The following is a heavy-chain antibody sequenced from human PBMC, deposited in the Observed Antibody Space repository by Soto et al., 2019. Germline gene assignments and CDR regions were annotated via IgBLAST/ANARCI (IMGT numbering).Heavy chain of an antibody. D-gene: IGHD1-20*01. J-gene: IGHJ6*02. CDR3: ARRRGTGISGGTYYGLDV. V-gene: IGHV3-23*01. Sequence: GGSLRLSCAASGFTFISFAMSWVRQAPGKGLEWVSGISGSGGATYYADYVKGRFTFSRDNSKNTMYLQMNSLRAEDTAVYYCARRRGTGISGGTYYGLDVWGQGTTVTVSS. CDR2: ISGSGGAT. CDR1: GFTFISFA.